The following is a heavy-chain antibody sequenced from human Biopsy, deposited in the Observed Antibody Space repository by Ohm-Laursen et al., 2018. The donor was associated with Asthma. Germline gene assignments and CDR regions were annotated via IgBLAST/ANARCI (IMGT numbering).Heavy chain of an antibody. CDR1: GYTFSSYQ. J-gene: IGHJ3*02. CDR2: IKHISE. Sequence: ASVKVSCKASGYTFSSYQMHWVRQAPGQGLEWLGMIKHISEYAQKFQGRVTMTRDTSTSTVYMELSSLRSEDTAAYYCARSMIVADGSDAFDIWGQGTMVTVSS. V-gene: IGHV1-46*01. CDR3: ARSMIVADGSDAFDI. D-gene: IGHD3-22*01.